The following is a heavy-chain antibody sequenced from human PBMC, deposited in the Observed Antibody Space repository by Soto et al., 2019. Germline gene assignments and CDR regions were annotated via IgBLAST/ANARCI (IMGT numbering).Heavy chain of an antibody. V-gene: IGHV1-18*04. D-gene: IGHD3-22*01. Sequence: QVQLVQSGAEVKKPGASVKVSCKASGYTFTSYGISWVRQAPGQGLEWMGWISAYNGNTNYAQKLQGRVTMTTDTSTSTAYMELRSLSSDDTAVYYCARDPLDYYDSSGRSGFDYWGQGTLVTVSS. CDR2: ISAYNGNT. CDR1: GYTFTSYG. CDR3: ARDPLDYYDSSGRSGFDY. J-gene: IGHJ4*02.